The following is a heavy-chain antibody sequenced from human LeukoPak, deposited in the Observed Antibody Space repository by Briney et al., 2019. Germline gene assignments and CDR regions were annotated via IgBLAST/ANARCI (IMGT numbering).Heavy chain of an antibody. CDR1: GGSISSSSYY. CDR2: IYYSGST. CDR3: ARGKTYYDISKDAFDI. Sequence: SETLSLTCTVSGGSISSSSYYWGWIHQPPGKGLEWIGSIYYSGSTYYNPSLKSRVTISVDTSKNQFSLKLSSVTAADTAVYYCARGKTYYDISKDAFDIWGQGTMVTVSS. V-gene: IGHV4-39*01. D-gene: IGHD3-22*01. J-gene: IGHJ3*02.